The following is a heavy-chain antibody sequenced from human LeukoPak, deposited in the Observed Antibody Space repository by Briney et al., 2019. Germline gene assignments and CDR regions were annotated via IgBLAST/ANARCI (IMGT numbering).Heavy chain of an antibody. D-gene: IGHD6-13*01. J-gene: IGHJ4*02. Sequence: SQTLSLTCTVSGGSISSGGYYWSWIRQHPGKGLEWIEYIYYSGSTYYNPSLKSRVTISVDTSKNQFSLKLSSVTAADTAVYYCAGGGRYSSSWSETDYWGQGTLVTVSS. V-gene: IGHV4-31*03. CDR2: IYYSGST. CDR1: GGSISSGGYY. CDR3: AGGGRYSSSWSETDY.